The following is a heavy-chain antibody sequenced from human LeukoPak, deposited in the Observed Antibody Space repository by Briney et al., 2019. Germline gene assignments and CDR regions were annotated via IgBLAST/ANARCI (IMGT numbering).Heavy chain of an antibody. CDR2: ISSSDSTI. CDR1: GFTFSDYY. J-gene: IGHJ4*02. Sequence: GGSLRLSCAASGFTFSDYYMSWIRQATGKGLEWVSYISSSDSTISYADSVKGRFTVSRDNSKNTLFLQMNSLRAEDTAVYFCAKVVFVLTNLYYFDCWGQGTLVTVSS. D-gene: IGHD3-10*01. CDR3: AKVVFVLTNLYYFDC. V-gene: IGHV3-11*01.